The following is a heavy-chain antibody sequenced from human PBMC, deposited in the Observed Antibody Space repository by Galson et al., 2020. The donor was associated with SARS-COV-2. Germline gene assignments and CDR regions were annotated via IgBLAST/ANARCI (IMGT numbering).Heavy chain of an antibody. CDR1: GVSITSVDYF. Sequence: SQTLSLTCAVSGVSITSVDYFWGWIRQPPGKGLEWMGSIYHSGSTYYNPSLKSRVTISVDTSKNQFSLKLSSVTAADTAVYYCATYSVVVVAPTPLRADYWGQGTLVTVSS. J-gene: IGHJ4*02. V-gene: IGHV4-38-2*01. CDR2: IYHSGST. CDR3: ATYSVVVVAPTPLRADY. D-gene: IGHD2-15*01.